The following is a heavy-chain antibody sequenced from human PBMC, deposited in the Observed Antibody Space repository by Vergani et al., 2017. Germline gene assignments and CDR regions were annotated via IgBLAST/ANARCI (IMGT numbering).Heavy chain of an antibody. CDR2: IWYDGSNK. V-gene: IGHV3-33*01. J-gene: IGHJ4*02. Sequence: QVQLVESGGGVVQPGRSLRVSCAASGCTFSSYGMHWVRQAPGKGLEWVAVIWYDGSNKYYADSVKGRFTISRDNSKNTLYLQMNSLRAEDTAVYYCARDFQWGSGDGWDYFDYWGQGTLVTVSS. CDR1: GCTFSSYG. D-gene: IGHD1-26*01. CDR3: ARDFQWGSGDGWDYFDY.